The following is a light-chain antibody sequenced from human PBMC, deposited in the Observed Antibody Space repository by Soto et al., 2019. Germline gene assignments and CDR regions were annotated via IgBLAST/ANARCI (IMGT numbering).Light chain of an antibody. CDR1: SSDVSAYNY. CDR2: EVS. CDR3: SSYTSSSTYV. Sequence: QSALTQPASVSGSPGQSITISCTGTSSDVSAYNYVSWYQQNSGKAPKLIIYEVSNRPSGVSNRFSGSKSGNTASLTISGLQVEDEADYYCSSYTSSSTYVFGTGTKVTV. J-gene: IGLJ1*01. V-gene: IGLV2-14*01.